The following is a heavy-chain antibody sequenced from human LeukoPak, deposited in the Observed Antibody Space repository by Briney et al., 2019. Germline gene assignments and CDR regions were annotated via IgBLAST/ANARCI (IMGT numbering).Heavy chain of an antibody. Sequence: SVKVSCKASGGTFSSYAISWVRQAPGQGLEWMGRIIPIFGTANYAQKFQGRVTITTDESTSTAYMELSSLRSEDTAVYYCARSPYYYDSSGYPDYYYMDVWGKGTTVTVSS. D-gene: IGHD3-22*01. V-gene: IGHV1-69*05. CDR3: ARSPYYYDSSGYPDYYYMDV. J-gene: IGHJ6*03. CDR1: GGTFSSYA. CDR2: IIPIFGTA.